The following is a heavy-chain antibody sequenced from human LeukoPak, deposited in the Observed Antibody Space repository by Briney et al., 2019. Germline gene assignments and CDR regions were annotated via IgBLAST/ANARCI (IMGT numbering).Heavy chain of an antibody. CDR1: GFTFSSYS. D-gene: IGHD2-15*01. V-gene: IGHV3-21*01. Sequence: GGSLRLSCAASGFTFSSYSMNWVRQAPGKGLEWVSSISGSSVYIYYADSVKGRFTISRDNAKNSLYPQMNSLRAEDTAVYYCARDPGYCSGGSCYDYYHHMDVWGKGTTVTVSS. CDR3: ARDPGYCSGGSCYDYYHHMDV. J-gene: IGHJ6*03. CDR2: ISGSSVYI.